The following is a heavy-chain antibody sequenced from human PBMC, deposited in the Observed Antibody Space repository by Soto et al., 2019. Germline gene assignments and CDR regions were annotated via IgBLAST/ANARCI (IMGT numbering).Heavy chain of an antibody. CDR1: GFTFDDYA. Sequence: GGSLRLSCAASGFTFDDYAMHWVRQAPGKGLEWVSGISWNSGSIGYADSVKGRFTISGDNAKNSLYLQMNSLRAEDTALYYCEAEPDTYSYGMDVWGQATTVTVSS. CDR2: ISWNSGSI. CDR3: EAEPDTYSYGMDV. J-gene: IGHJ6*02. V-gene: IGHV3-9*01.